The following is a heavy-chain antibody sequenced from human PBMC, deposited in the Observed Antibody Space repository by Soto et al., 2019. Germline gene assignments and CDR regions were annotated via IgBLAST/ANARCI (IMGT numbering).Heavy chain of an antibody. CDR2: IKQDGSEK. D-gene: IGHD6-19*01. J-gene: IGHJ4*02. CDR3: ARDMGFSSGWYPLDY. V-gene: IGHV3-7*03. CDR1: GFTFSDYW. Sequence: GGSLRLSCAASGFTFSDYWMNWVRQAPGKGLEWVANIKQDGSEKYYVDSVKGRFTISRDNAKNTLYLQMNNLRAEEKAVYYCARDMGFSSGWYPLDYWGQGTLVTVSS.